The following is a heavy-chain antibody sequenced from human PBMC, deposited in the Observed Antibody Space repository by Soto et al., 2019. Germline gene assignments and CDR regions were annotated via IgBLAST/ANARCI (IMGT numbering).Heavy chain of an antibody. CDR1: GGSISSYY. V-gene: IGHV4-4*07. D-gene: IGHD2-15*01. CDR3: ARGNVRWPPYGMDV. Sequence: PSETLSLTCTVSGGSISSYYWSWIRQPAGKGPEWIGRIYTSGSTNYNPSLKSRVTMSVDTSKNQFSLKLSSVTAADTAVYYCARGNVRWPPYGMDVWGQGTTVTVSS. J-gene: IGHJ6*02. CDR2: IYTSGST.